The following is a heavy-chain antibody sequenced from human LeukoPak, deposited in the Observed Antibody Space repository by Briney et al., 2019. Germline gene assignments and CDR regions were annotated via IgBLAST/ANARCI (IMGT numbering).Heavy chain of an antibody. Sequence: PGGSLRLSCAASGFTFDDYGMSWVRQAPGKGLEWVSNINWHGGSTGYADSVKGRFTISRDNAKKSLYLQMNSLRAEDTALYYCARDWVGISRHAFDIWGQGTMVTVSS. CDR1: GFTFDDYG. V-gene: IGHV3-20*04. D-gene: IGHD2-21*01. CDR2: INWHGGST. CDR3: ARDWVGISRHAFDI. J-gene: IGHJ3*02.